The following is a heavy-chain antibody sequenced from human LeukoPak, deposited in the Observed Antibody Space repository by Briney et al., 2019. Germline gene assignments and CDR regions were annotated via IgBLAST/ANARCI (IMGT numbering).Heavy chain of an antibody. CDR1: GYTFTGYY. J-gene: IGHJ6*03. D-gene: IGHD4-17*01. CDR3: ARRSPQPPVTTGYYYYMDV. Sequence: AASVKVSCKASGYTFTGYYMHWVRQAPGQGLEWMGWINPNSGGTNYAQKFQGRVTMTRDTSISTAYMELSRLRSDDTAVYYCARRSPQPPVTTGYYYYMDVWGKGTTVTVSS. V-gene: IGHV1-2*02. CDR2: INPNSGGT.